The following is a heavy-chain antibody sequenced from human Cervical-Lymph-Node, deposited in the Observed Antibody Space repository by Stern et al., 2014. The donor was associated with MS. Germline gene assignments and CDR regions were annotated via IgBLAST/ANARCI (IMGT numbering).Heavy chain of an antibody. J-gene: IGHJ4*02. CDR1: GVSISDYY. Sequence: QLQLQESGPGLVKSSETLSLTCTVSGVSISDYYWSWIRQAPGKGMEWIGYIHYSGSTNSTASLKSRITISIDTSKNQVSLKLSSVTAADPAVYYCARGGFGDYDYWGQGTLVTVSS. D-gene: IGHD4-17*01. CDR2: IHYSGST. V-gene: IGHV4-59*01. CDR3: ARGGFGDYDY.